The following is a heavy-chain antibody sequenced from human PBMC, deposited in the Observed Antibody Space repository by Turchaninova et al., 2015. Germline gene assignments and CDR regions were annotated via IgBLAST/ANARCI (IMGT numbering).Heavy chain of an antibody. CDR3: ARGARFLEPFDY. J-gene: IGHJ4*02. Sequence: QVQLQESGPGLVKPSETLSLTSTVSGGSISSYSWSWIRQPPGKGLEWIGYIYYSGSTNYNPSLKSRVTISVDTSKNQFSLKLNSVTAADTAVYFCARGARFLEPFDYWGQGTLVTVSS. D-gene: IGHD3-3*01. CDR1: GGSISSYS. CDR2: IYYSGST. V-gene: IGHV4-59*01.